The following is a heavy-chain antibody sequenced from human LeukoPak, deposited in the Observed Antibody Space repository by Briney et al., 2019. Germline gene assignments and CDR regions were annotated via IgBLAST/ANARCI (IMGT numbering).Heavy chain of an antibody. CDR3: ARSPTVTTSDWFDP. V-gene: IGHV3-66*01. Sequence: PGGSLRLSCAASGFTVSSNYMSWVRQAPGKGLEWVSAIYSGGSTYYADSVKGRFTISRDNSKNPLYLQMNSLRAEDTAVYYGARSPTVTTSDWFDPWGQGTLVTVSS. D-gene: IGHD4-17*01. CDR1: GFTVSSNY. J-gene: IGHJ5*02. CDR2: IYSGGST.